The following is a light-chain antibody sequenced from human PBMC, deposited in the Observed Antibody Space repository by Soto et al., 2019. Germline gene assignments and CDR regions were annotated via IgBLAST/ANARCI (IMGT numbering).Light chain of an antibody. J-gene: IGKJ4*01. Sequence: VVMTQSPLSLPVTLGQPASVSCRSSQSLLYSDGKTFLTWFRQRPGQAPRRLIYEVSNRDSGVPDRFSRSRSGSDFTLIISRVEAEDVGLYYCMHGTHLPLTFGGGTKVEI. V-gene: IGKV2-30*01. CDR3: MHGTHLPLT. CDR1: QSLLYSDGKTF. CDR2: EVS.